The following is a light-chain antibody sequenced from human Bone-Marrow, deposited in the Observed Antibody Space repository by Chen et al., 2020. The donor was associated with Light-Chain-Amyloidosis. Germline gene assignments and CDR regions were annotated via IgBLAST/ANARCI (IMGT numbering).Light chain of an antibody. CDR3: QSADSSGTYEVI. CDR2: RDT. CDR1: DLPTKY. Sequence: SHELTQPPLVAVSPGQTARITCSGDDLPTKYAYWYQQKPGQAPVLVIHRDTERPSGISERFSGSSSGTTATLTISGVQAEDEADYHCQSADSSGTYEVIFGGGTKLTVL. V-gene: IGLV3-25*03. J-gene: IGLJ2*01.